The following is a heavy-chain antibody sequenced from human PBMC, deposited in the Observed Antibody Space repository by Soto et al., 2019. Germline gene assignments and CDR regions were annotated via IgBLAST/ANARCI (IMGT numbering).Heavy chain of an antibody. Sequence: EVQLVDSGGGLVKPGGSLRLSCAASGFTFRIYNMNWVRQAPGKGLEWVSSISSDSSYINYAEPVKGRFTISRDNARNSLFLQMNSLSVEDTAVYYCLRDSTAPWGQGTLVTVSS. CDR3: LRDSTAP. J-gene: IGHJ1*01. V-gene: IGHV3-21*01. CDR2: ISSDSSYI. CDR1: GFTFRIYN.